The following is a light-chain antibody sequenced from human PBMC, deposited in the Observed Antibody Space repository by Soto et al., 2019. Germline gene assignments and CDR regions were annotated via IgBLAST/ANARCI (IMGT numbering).Light chain of an antibody. CDR1: QSVSSRY. V-gene: IGKV3-20*01. CDR3: HHYDNAPPFT. J-gene: IGKJ3*01. CDR2: GAS. Sequence: EIVLKQSPGTLSLSPGERATLSCRASQSVSSRYLAWYQQTPGRAPRLLIYGASSRATGIPDRFSGSGSETDFTLTISRLEPEDFAVYYCHHYDNAPPFTFGPGTKVDFK.